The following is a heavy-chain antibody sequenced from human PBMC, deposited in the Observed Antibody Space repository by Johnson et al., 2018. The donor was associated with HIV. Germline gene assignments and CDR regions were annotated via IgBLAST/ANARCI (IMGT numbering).Heavy chain of an antibody. J-gene: IGHJ3*02. V-gene: IGHV3-20*04. Sequence: VQLVESGGGVVRPGGSLRLSCAASGFTFDDYGMSWVRQAPGKGLEWVSGINWNGGSTAYADSVKGRFTISRANAKKSLYLQMNILRAEDTALYYCSSRMYSGISGGAFDICGQGTMVTVSS. CDR3: SSRMYSGISGGAFDI. CDR2: INWNGGST. CDR1: GFTFDDYG. D-gene: IGHD1-26*01.